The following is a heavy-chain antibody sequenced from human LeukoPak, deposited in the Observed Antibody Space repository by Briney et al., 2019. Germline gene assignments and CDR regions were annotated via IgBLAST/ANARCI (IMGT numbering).Heavy chain of an antibody. CDR2: IYYSGST. V-gene: IGHV4-39*07. CDR1: GGSISSSSYY. Sequence: SETLSLTCTVSGGSISSSSYYWGWIRQPPGKGLEWIVSIYYSGSTYYNPSLKSRVTISVDTSKNQFSLKLSSVTAADTAVYYCARSQYQLLPYYYYYMDVWGKGTTVTVSS. CDR3: ARSQYQLLPYYYYYMDV. J-gene: IGHJ6*03. D-gene: IGHD2-2*01.